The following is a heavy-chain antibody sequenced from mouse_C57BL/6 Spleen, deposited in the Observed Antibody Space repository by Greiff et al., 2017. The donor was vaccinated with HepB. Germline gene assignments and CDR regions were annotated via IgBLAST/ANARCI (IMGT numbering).Heavy chain of an antibody. CDR2: IDPEDGDT. CDR3: TTAEATVVPFAY. CDR1: GFNIKDYY. J-gene: IGHJ3*01. V-gene: IGHV14-1*01. D-gene: IGHD1-1*01. Sequence: EVQLQQSGAELVRPGASVKLSCTASGFNIKDYYMHWVKQRPEQGLEWIGRIDPEDGDTEYAPKFQGKATMTADTSSNTAYLQLSSLTSEDTAVYYWTTAEATVVPFAYRGQGTLVTVSA.